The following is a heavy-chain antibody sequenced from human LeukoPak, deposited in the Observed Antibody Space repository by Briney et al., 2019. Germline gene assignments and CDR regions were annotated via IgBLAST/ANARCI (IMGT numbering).Heavy chain of an antibody. CDR3: ASGTEQSKYLRSSYFHY. D-gene: IGHD3/OR15-3a*01. Sequence: SETLSLTCNVSGGSITNYYWSWIRQAPGKGVEWIGYIYDSGTTRYNPSLKSRVTMSVDMSKNQFSLKVTSVTAADTAVYYCASGTEQSKYLRSSYFHYWGLGALVTVSS. CDR2: IYDSGTT. CDR1: GGSITNYY. J-gene: IGHJ4*02. V-gene: IGHV4-59*13.